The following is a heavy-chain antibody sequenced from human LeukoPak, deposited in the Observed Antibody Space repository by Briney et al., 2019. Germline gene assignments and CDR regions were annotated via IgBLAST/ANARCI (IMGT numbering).Heavy chain of an antibody. CDR1: GGSFSGYY. D-gene: IGHD6-19*01. CDR2: INHSGST. V-gene: IGHV4-34*01. Sequence: SETLSLTCAVYGGSFSGYYWSWIRPPPGKGLEWIGEINHSGSTNYNPSLKSRVTISVDTSKNQFSLKLSSVTAADTAVYYCARAPIAVAGRSASRIYYYYGMDVWGQGTTVTVSS. J-gene: IGHJ6*02. CDR3: ARAPIAVAGRSASRIYYYYGMDV.